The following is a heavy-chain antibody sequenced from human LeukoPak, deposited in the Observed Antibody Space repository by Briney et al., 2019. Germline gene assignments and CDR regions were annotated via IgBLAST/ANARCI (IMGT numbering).Heavy chain of an antibody. CDR2: ITSSGTA. D-gene: IGHD2/OR15-2a*01. CDR1: GVSIGSDDSYY. Sequence: SETLSVTCSVSGVSIGSDDSYYWGWIRQPPGKGLEWIAGITSSGTAHYNPSLESRVTISLDTSSNQFSLRLTFVTAADTAPYYCARAPNERRESFHSWGQGTTVTVSS. CDR3: ARAPNERRESFHS. J-gene: IGHJ5*02. V-gene: IGHV4-39*01.